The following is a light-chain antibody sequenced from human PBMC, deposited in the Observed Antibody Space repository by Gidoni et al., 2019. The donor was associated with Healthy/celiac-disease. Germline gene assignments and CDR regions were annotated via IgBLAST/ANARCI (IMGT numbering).Light chain of an antibody. Sequence: DIQMTQSPSSLSASVGDRVTITCQASQDISNYLNWYQQKPEKAPKLLLYDASNLETGVPSRFSGSGSGTDFTFTISSLQPEDIATYYCQQYDNLPPLTFGGGTKVEIK. CDR2: DAS. CDR1: QDISNY. V-gene: IGKV1-33*01. J-gene: IGKJ4*01. CDR3: QQYDNLPPLT.